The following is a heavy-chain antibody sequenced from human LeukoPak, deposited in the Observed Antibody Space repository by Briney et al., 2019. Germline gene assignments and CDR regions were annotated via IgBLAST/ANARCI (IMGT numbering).Heavy chain of an antibody. J-gene: IGHJ4*02. CDR2: ILSSGGGT. Sequence: GGSLRLSCAASGFTFSTYAMTWVRQAPGKGLEWVSAILSSGGGTYYADSVKGRFTISRDNSKNTLYLQLNSLRAEDTAVYYCAKTHTITWYSNDYWGQGTLVTVSS. CDR1: GFTFSTYA. D-gene: IGHD6-13*01. V-gene: IGHV3-23*01. CDR3: AKTHTITWYSNDY.